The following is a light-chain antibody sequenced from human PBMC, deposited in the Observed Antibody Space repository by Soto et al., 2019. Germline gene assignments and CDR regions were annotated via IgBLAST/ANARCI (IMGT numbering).Light chain of an antibody. CDR1: SSDVGGYNY. CDR3: SSYTSSTTLSVV. Sequence: QSALTQPASVSRSPGQSITISCTGTSSDVGGYNYVSWYQQHPGKAPKLMIYGVTNRPSGVSNRFSGSKSGNTASLTISGLQAEDEADYYCSSYTSSTTLSVVFGGGTKLTLL. CDR2: GVT. V-gene: IGLV2-14*01. J-gene: IGLJ2*01.